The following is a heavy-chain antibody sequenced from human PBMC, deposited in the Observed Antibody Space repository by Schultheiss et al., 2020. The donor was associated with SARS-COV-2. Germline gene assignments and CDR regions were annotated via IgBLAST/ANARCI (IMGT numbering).Heavy chain of an antibody. Sequence: SQTLSLTCTVSGGSISSGDYYWSWIRQPAGKGLEWIGRIYTSGSTNYNPSLKSRVTISVDTSKNQFSLKLSSVTAADTAVYYCARDRVGATLLFDYWGQGTLVTVSS. V-gene: IGHV4-61*02. D-gene: IGHD1-26*01. CDR1: GGSISSGDYY. CDR2: IYTSGST. J-gene: IGHJ4*02. CDR3: ARDRVGATLLFDY.